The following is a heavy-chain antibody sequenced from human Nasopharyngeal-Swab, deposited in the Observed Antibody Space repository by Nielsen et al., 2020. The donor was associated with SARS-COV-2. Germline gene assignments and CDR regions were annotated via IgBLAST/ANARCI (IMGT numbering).Heavy chain of an antibody. Sequence: LRLSCAVSGGSISSGGYSWSWIRQPPGKGLEWIGYIYHSGSTYYNPSLKSRVTISVHRSKNQFSLKLSSVTAADTAVYYCARGTTFQDAFDIWGQGTMVTVSS. D-gene: IGHD1/OR15-1a*01. CDR2: IYHSGST. V-gene: IGHV4-30-2*01. CDR1: GGSISSGGYS. J-gene: IGHJ3*02. CDR3: ARGTTFQDAFDI.